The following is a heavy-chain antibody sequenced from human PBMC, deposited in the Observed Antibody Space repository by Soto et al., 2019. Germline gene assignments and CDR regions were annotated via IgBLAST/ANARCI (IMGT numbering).Heavy chain of an antibody. V-gene: IGHV1-8*01. CDR2: MNPNSANT. Sequence: GASVKVSCKASGYTFTNYDISWVRQATGQGLEWMGWMNPNSANTGYAQKFQGRVSMTRDTSINTAYMELSSLRSEDTAIYYCARMETSGNLNWFDPWGQGTMVTVYS. J-gene: IGHJ5*02. D-gene: IGHD1-1*01. CDR1: GYTFTNYD. CDR3: ARMETSGNLNWFDP.